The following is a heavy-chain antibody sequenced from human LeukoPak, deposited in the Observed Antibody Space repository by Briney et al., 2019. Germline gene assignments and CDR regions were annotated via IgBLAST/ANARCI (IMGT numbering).Heavy chain of an antibody. D-gene: IGHD2-15*01. CDR1: GFTFSSYA. V-gene: IGHV3-30-3*01. CDR2: ISYDGSNK. J-gene: IGHJ4*02. Sequence: GGSLRLSCSASGFTFSSYAMHWVRPAPGKGLEWVAVISYDGSNKYYADSVKGRFTISRDNAKNTLYLQMNSLRAEDTAVYYCARDQGWGRIDYWGQGTLVTVSS. CDR3: ARDQGWGRIDY.